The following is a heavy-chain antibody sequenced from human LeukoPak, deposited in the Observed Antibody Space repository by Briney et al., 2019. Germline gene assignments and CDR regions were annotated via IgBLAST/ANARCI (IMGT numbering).Heavy chain of an antibody. Sequence: GGSLRLSCAASGFTFSRLAMTWVRQAPGKGLEWVSTISASGPYYADAVRGRFTISRDNSRNTLSLQMDSLRAEDTAVYYCAKDDGVEMATIYYYYYGMDVWGQGTTVTVSS. D-gene: IGHD5-24*01. CDR3: AKDDGVEMATIYYYYYGMDV. CDR2: ISASGP. V-gene: IGHV3-23*01. CDR1: GFTFSRLA. J-gene: IGHJ6*02.